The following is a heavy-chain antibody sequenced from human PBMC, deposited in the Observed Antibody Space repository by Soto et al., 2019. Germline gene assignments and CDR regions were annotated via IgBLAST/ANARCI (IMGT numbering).Heavy chain of an antibody. CDR3: AGIGYCSGGSCYGYGMDV. Sequence: ASVKVSCKASGYTFTSYYMHWVRQAPGQGLERMGIINPSGGSTSYAQKFQGRVTMTRDTSTSTVYMELSSLRSEDTAVYYCAGIGYCSGGSCYGYGMDVWGQGTTVTVSS. CDR2: INPSGGST. V-gene: IGHV1-46*01. CDR1: GYTFTSYY. J-gene: IGHJ6*02. D-gene: IGHD2-15*01.